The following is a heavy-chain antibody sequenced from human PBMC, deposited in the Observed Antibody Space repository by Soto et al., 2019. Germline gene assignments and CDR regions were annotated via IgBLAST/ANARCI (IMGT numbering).Heavy chain of an antibody. Sequence: ETLSLTCAVYGGSFSGYYWSWIRQPPGKGLEWVANIKPDGSEKIYVDSVKGRFTISRDNAKNSLYLQMNSLRAEDTAVYYCARDQLYYNDISGRPLNAFDVWGQGTMVTVSS. V-gene: IGHV3-7*01. J-gene: IGHJ3*01. D-gene: IGHD3-22*01. CDR3: ARDQLYYNDISGRPLNAFDV. CDR2: IKPDGSEK. CDR1: GGSFSGYY.